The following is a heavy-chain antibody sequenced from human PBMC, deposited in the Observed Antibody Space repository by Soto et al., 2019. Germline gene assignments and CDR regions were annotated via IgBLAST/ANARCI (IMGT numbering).Heavy chain of an antibody. CDR2: LYDVDAS. V-gene: IGHV3-53*01. CDR3: AARTERDGAYDD. J-gene: IGHJ3*01. CDR1: GLTVSGKKY. Sequence: WGSLRLSCAASGLTVSGKKYVAWVRQPPGKGLEWVSALYDVDASYYSDSVKGRFTTSSDSSKTNVYLQMNDLRPADTAVYYCAARTERDGAYDDWGQGTTVTVSS.